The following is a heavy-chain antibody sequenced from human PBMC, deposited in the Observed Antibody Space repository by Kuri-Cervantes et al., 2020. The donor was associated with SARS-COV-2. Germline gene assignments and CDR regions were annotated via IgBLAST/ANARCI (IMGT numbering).Heavy chain of an antibody. CDR3: YSGYDLGY. D-gene: IGHD5-12*01. Sequence: GESLKISCAASGFTFDDYGMSWVRQAPGKGLEWVSGINWNGGSTGYADSVKGRFTISRDNAKNSLYLQMNSLRAEDTAVYYCYSGYDLGYWGQGTLVTVSS. CDR2: INWNGGST. CDR1: GFTFDDYG. J-gene: IGHJ1*01. V-gene: IGHV3-20*04.